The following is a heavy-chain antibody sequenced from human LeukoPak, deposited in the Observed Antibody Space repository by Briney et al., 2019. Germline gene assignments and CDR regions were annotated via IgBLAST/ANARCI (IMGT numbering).Heavy chain of an antibody. CDR2: IIPILGIA. V-gene: IGHV1-69*04. CDR1: GGTFSIYA. CDR3: ARDGDGGNSDY. J-gene: IGHJ4*02. D-gene: IGHD4-23*01. Sequence: ASVKVSCKSSGGTFSIYAISWVRQAPGQGLEWMGRIIPILGIANYAQKFQGRVTITADKSTSTAYMELSSLRSEDTAVYYCARDGDGGNSDYWGQGTLVTVSS.